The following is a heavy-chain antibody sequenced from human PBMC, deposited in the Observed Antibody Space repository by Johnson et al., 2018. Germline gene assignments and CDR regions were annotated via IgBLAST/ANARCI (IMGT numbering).Heavy chain of an antibody. V-gene: IGHV1-8*01. CDR3: ARDLEDGHMAVAGNH. CDR2: LNPNGGNT. J-gene: IGHJ5*02. D-gene: IGHD6-19*01. Sequence: QVQLVQSGAEVKEPGASXTVSCEASGYTFTSSDICWVRQATGQGLEWMGCLNPNGGNTGYAQKFQGRVSMTRNTSIRTAYMELSSLRSEDTAMYYCARDLEDGHMAVAGNHWGQGTQVIVSS. CDR1: GYTFTSSD.